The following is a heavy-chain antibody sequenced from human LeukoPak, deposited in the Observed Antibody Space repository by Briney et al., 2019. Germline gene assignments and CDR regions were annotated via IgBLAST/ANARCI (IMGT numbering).Heavy chain of an antibody. CDR2: IYHSGST. Sequence: KPSETLSLTCAVSGYSISSGYYWGWIRQPPGKGLEWIGSIYHSGSTYYNPSLKSRVTISVGTSKNQFSLKLSSVTAADTAVYYCARGGTTDYWGQGTLVTVSS. V-gene: IGHV4-38-2*01. CDR3: ARGGTTDY. CDR1: GYSISSGYY. J-gene: IGHJ4*02. D-gene: IGHD1-7*01.